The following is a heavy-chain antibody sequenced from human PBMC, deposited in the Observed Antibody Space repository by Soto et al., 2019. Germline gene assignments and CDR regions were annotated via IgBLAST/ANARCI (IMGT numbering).Heavy chain of an antibody. CDR3: ARELAVVTNELAYFDY. CDR2: ISSSGSTI. V-gene: IGHV3-11*01. Sequence: QVQLVASGGGLVKPGGSLRLSCAASGFTFSDYYMSWIRQAPGKGLEWVSYISSSGSTIYYADSVKGRFTISRDNAKNSLYLQMNSLRAEDTAVYYCARELAVVTNELAYFDYWGQGTLVTVSS. J-gene: IGHJ4*02. D-gene: IGHD2-15*01. CDR1: GFTFSDYY.